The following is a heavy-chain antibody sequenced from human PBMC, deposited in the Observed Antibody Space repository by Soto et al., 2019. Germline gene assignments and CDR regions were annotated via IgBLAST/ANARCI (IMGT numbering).Heavy chain of an antibody. CDR1: GGSISSGGYY. CDR2: NTYSVRT. J-gene: IGHJ6*02. CDR3: ARDFHYYDSSGYYYYYYGMDV. Sequence: PSQTLSLTCPVSGGSISSGGYYCSCLRHHPGKGLEWLGYNTYSVRTYYNPHLKSRVTISVDTSKNQFSLKLSSVTAADTAVYYCARDFHYYDSSGYYYYYYGMDVWGQGTPVTVSS. V-gene: IGHV4-31*03. D-gene: IGHD3-22*01.